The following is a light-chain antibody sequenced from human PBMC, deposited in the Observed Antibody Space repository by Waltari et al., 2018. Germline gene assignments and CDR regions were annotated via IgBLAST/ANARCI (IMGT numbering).Light chain of an antibody. J-gene: IGLJ1*01. Sequence: SSELTQDPAVSVALGQTVRITCQGDSLRSYYASWYQQKPGQAPVLVIYGKNNPPPGIPDRCSGSSSGNTASLTITGAQAEDEADYYCNARDSSGNHYVFGTGTKVTVL. CDR3: NARDSSGNHYV. V-gene: IGLV3-19*01. CDR1: SLRSYY. CDR2: GKN.